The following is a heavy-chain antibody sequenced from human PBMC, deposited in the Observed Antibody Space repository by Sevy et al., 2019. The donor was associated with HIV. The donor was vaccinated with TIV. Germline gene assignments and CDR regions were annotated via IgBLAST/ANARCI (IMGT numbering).Heavy chain of an antibody. V-gene: IGHV3-33*08. D-gene: IGHD3-22*01. CDR2: IWYDGSNK. CDR1: GFTFSSYA. CDR3: AMNYYDSSGSSFFFDY. Sequence: GGSLRLSCAVSGFTFSSYAMSRVRQAPGKGLEWVAVIWYDGSNKYYADSVKGRFTISRDNSKNTLYLQMNSLRAEDTAVSYCAMNYYDSSGSSFFFDYWGQGTLVTVSS. J-gene: IGHJ4*02.